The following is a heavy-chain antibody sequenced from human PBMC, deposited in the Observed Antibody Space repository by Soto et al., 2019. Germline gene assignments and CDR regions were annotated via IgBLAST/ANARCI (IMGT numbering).Heavy chain of an antibody. D-gene: IGHD6-19*01. CDR3: ARDGSEQWSFVLDY. V-gene: IGHV3-33*01. J-gene: IGHJ4*02. CDR2: IWYDGSNK. Sequence: GGSLRLSCAASGFTFSSYGMHWVRQAPGKGLEWVAVIWYDGSNKYYADSVKGRFTISRDNSKNTLYLQMNSLRAEDTAVYYCARDGSEQWSFVLDYWCQGTLVTVSS. CDR1: GFTFSSYG.